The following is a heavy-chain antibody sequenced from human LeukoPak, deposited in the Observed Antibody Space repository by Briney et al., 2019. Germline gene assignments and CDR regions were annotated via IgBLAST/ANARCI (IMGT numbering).Heavy chain of an antibody. CDR2: IYNSGST. Sequence: PPETPSLTCTLSGDSLSSSRYYWGWIRQPPRNGLEWLGCIYNSGSTYYNLCLKSRVNISLDPSKNQFSLELRYVTAEDPAVYYCARQLANLQDGGNYFDYWPKGTLVSVS. CDR1: GDSLSSSRYY. CDR3: ARQLANLQDGGNYFDY. D-gene: IGHD3-16*01. J-gene: IGHJ4*02. V-gene: IGHV4-39*01.